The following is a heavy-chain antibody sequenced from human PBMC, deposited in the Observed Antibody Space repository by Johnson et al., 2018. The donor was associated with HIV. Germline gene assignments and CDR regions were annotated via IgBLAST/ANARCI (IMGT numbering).Heavy chain of an antibody. CDR3: ARGGGCGGDCYSGYDAFDI. V-gene: IGHV3-23*01. J-gene: IGHJ3*02. CDR2: ISGSGGST. D-gene: IGHD2-21*02. CDR1: GFTFSSYA. Sequence: VQLLESGGGLVQPGGSLRLSCAASGFTFSSYAMSWVRQAPGKGLEWVSAISGSGGSTYYADSVKGRFTISRDNAKNSLYLQMNSLRAEDTAVYYCARGGGCGGDCYSGYDAFDIWGQGTMVTVSS.